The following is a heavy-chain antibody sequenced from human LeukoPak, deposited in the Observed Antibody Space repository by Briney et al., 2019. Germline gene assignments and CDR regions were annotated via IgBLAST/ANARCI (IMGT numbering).Heavy chain of an antibody. V-gene: IGHV1-69*04. CDR2: IIPILGIA. Sequence: SVKVSCKASGGTFSSYAISWVRQAPGQGLEWMGRIIPILGIANYAQKFQGRVTITADKSTSTAYMELSSLRSEDTAVYYCARARGWLPLGYYGMDVWGQGTTVTVSS. D-gene: IGHD5-12*01. CDR3: ARARGWLPLGYYGMDV. CDR1: GGTFSSYA. J-gene: IGHJ6*02.